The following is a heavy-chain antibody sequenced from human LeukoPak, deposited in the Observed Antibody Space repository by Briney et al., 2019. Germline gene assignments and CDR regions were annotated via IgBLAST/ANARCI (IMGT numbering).Heavy chain of an antibody. V-gene: IGHV3-23*01. CDR1: GFTFRSFS. Sequence: PGGSLRLSCAASGFTFRSFSMSWVRQTPGKGLEWISVISGGGDVRGYADSVEGRFTISRDNSKNTVDLQMNSLRTEDTAVYYCAKDREGILWFGEGDYWGQGTLVTVSS. CDR2: ISGGGDVR. J-gene: IGHJ4*02. D-gene: IGHD3-10*01. CDR3: AKDREGILWFGEGDY.